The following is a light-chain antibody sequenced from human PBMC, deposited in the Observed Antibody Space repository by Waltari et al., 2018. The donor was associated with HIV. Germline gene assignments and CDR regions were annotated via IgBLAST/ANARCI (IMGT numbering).Light chain of an antibody. CDR3: SSYTTRSTPDPNWV. Sequence: QSALTQPASVSGSPGQSITISCTGTSSDVGGYNHVSWYQPHPGKAPKLMIFEVSNRPSGVSNRFSGSKSVNTASLTISGLQAEDEADYYCSSYTTRSTPDPNWVFGGGTKLTVL. V-gene: IGLV2-14*01. J-gene: IGLJ3*02. CDR1: SSDVGGYNH. CDR2: EVS.